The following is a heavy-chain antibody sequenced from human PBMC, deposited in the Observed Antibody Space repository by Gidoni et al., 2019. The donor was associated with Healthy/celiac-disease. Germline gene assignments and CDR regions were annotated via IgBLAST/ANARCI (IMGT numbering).Heavy chain of an antibody. V-gene: IGHV3-66*01. CDR1: GFTVSSKY. D-gene: IGHD3-9*01. CDR3: ASDPHDYDILTGYYTRGMDV. J-gene: IGHJ6*02. CDR2: IYSGGST. Sequence: EVQLVESGGGLVQPGGSLRLSCAASGFTVSSKYLSWVRQAPGKGLEWVSVIYSGGSTYYADSVKGRFTISRDNSKNTLYLQMNSLRAEDTAVYYCASDPHDYDILTGYYTRGMDVWGQGTTVTVSS.